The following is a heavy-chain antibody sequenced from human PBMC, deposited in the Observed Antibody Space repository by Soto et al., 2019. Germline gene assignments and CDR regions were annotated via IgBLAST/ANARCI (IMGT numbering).Heavy chain of an antibody. J-gene: IGHJ6*03. D-gene: IGHD2-15*01. V-gene: IGHV1-46*03. CDR3: ARDRTVAALYYYYMDV. CDR2: INPSGGST. CDR1: GYTFTSYY. Sequence: ASVKVSCKASGYTFTSYYMHWVRQAPGQGLEWMGIINPSGGSTSYAQKFQGRVTMTRDTSTSTVYMELSSLRSEDTAVYYCARDRTVAALYYYYMDVWGKGTTVTVSS.